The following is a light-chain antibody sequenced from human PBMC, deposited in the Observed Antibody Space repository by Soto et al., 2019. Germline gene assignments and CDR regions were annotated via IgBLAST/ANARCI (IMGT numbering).Light chain of an antibody. CDR3: QQFSSYPLT. CDR2: APS. V-gene: IGKV1-39*01. J-gene: IGKJ4*01. Sequence: DIQMTQSPSSLSASVGDRITITCRASQSISAYLNWYQHKPGKAPKLLIFAPSTLQTGVPTRFSGSGSGTHFTLTISGLQPEDFAVYYCQQFSSYPLTFGGGTKVEIK. CDR1: QSISAY.